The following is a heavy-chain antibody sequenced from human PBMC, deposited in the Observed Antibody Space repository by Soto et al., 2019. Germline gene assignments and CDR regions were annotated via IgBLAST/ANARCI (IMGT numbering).Heavy chain of an antibody. J-gene: IGHJ5*02. D-gene: IGHD3-10*01. CDR1: GFTFSNYW. CDR2: IDQDGGEK. Sequence: EVQLVESGGGLVQPGGSLRLSCAASGFTFSNYWMAWVRQAPGKGLEWVANIDQDGGEKYYVDSVKGRFTISRDNAKNSLYRHMNSLRAEDTAVYSCARGGNWFDPWGQGTLVTVSS. V-gene: IGHV3-7*05. CDR3: ARGGNWFDP.